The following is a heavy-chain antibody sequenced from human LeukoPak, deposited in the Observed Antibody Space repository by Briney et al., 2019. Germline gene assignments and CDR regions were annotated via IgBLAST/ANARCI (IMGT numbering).Heavy chain of an antibody. J-gene: IGHJ6*03. Sequence: PSETLSLTCTVSGGSISSFYWSWIRQPAGKALEWIGRIYTSGSTNYNPSLKSRVTMSVDTSKNQFSLKLRSVTAADTAVYYCARVATMVRGARSAYYYYYMDVWGKGTTVTISS. V-gene: IGHV4-4*07. D-gene: IGHD3-10*01. CDR2: IYTSGST. CDR1: GGSISSFY. CDR3: ARVATMVRGARSAYYYYYMDV.